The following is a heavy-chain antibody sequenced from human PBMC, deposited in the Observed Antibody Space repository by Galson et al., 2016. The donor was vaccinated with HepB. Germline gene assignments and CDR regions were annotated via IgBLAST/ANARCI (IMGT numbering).Heavy chain of an antibody. D-gene: IGHD3-10*01. V-gene: IGHV3-30-3*01. CDR1: GFTSAFTLTNYA. Sequence: SLRLSCAASGFTSAFTLTNYAMRWVRQAPGKGLEWVAVIPYNGNNQYYADSVKGRFTISRDISTNILYLQMNSLRPEDTAVYYCARGDYYGSGNYSNWFDPWGQGTLDTVSS. J-gene: IGHJ5*02. CDR2: IPYNGNNQ. CDR3: ARGDYYGSGNYSNWFDP.